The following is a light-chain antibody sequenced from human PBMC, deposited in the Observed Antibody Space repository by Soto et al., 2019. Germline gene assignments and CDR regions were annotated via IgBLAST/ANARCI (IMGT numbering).Light chain of an antibody. V-gene: IGLV1-40*01. CDR2: GNS. CDR3: QSYDSSLSGVV. CDR1: SSNIGAGYD. Sequence: QAVVTQPPSVSGAPGQRVTIYCTGSSSNIGAGYDVHWYQQVAGTAPKVLIHGNSNRPSGVPDRFSGSKSGTSASLAITGLQAEDEGDYYCQSYDSSLSGVVFGGGTKLTVL. J-gene: IGLJ2*01.